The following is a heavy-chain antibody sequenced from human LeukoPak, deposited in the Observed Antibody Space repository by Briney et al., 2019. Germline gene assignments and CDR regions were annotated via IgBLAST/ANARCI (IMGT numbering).Heavy chain of an antibody. CDR1: GGSISTSGYY. CDR3: TRDRGQWLVDY. Sequence: SETLSLTCTVSGGSISTSGYYWGWIRQPPGKGLEYFASIDSSGNAYYNPSLQSRVTISADTSKNQFSLKLSSVTAADTAVYYCTRDRGQWLVDYWGQGTLVTVSS. D-gene: IGHD6-19*01. J-gene: IGHJ4*02. CDR2: IDSSGNA. V-gene: IGHV4-39*07.